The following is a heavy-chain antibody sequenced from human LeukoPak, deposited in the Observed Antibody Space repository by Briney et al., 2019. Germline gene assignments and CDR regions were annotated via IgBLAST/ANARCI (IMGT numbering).Heavy chain of an antibody. J-gene: IGHJ6*03. D-gene: IGHD1-14*01. CDR3: ARATTIDHYYYYYMDV. V-gene: IGHV1-8*01. CDR1: GYTFTSYD. Sequence: GASVKVSCKASGYTFTSYDTNWVRQATGHRLEWMGWRNPNSGNTGYAQKFQGRVTMTRNTSISTAYMELSSLRSEDTAVYYCARATTIDHYYYYYMDVWGKGTTVTISS. CDR2: RNPNSGNT.